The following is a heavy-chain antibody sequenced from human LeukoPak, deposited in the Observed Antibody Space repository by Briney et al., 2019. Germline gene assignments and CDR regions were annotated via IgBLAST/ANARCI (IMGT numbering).Heavy chain of an antibody. J-gene: IGHJ3*01. CDR1: GFTFSSYT. D-gene: IGHD4/OR15-4a*01. Sequence: GGSLILSCAASGFTFSSYTMIWVRQAPGKGLEWVSFISSSGSTIYYADSVRGRFTISRDNAKNSLYLQMNSLRDEDTAVYYCARRTNYAFDFWGQGTMVTVSS. CDR3: ARRTNYAFDF. CDR2: ISSSGSTI. V-gene: IGHV3-48*02.